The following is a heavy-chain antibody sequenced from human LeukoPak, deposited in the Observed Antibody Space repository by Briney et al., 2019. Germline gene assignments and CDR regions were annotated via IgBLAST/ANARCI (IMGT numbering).Heavy chain of an antibody. CDR2: INPDSGGT. V-gene: IGHV1-2*02. Sequence: SVKVSCKASENTFTGYYMHWVRQAPGQGLEWMGWINPDSGGTSYAQKFQGRVTMTRDTSISTAYVDLSRLTSDDTAVYYCARLTYYYHGMDVWGQGTTVTVSS. CDR1: ENTFTGYY. CDR3: ARLTYYYHGMDV. J-gene: IGHJ6*02.